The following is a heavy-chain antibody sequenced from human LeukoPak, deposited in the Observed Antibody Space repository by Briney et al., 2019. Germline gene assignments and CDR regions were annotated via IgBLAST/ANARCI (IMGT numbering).Heavy chain of an antibody. V-gene: IGHV5-51*01. CDR3: ARQYGRPYDY. Sequence: GESLKISCKGSGYTFSSSWIGWVRQMPGKGLEWMGIIYPGDSDTRYSPSFQGQVTISADKSTNTAYLQWSSLKATDTGMYFCARQYGRPYDYWGQGTLVTVSS. J-gene: IGHJ4*02. D-gene: IGHD4-17*01. CDR2: IYPGDSDT. CDR1: GYTFSSSW.